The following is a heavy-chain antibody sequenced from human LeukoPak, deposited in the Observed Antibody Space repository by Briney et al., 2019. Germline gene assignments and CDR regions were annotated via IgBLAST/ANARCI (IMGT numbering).Heavy chain of an antibody. J-gene: IGHJ6*02. CDR1: GFTFSSYA. CDR2: ISGSGGST. CDR3: ASTRVEMATIGLWKPNPDYYYYYGMDV. V-gene: IGHV3-23*01. D-gene: IGHD5-24*01. Sequence: GGSLRLSCAASGFTFSSYAMSWVRQAPGKGLEWVSAISGSGGSTYYADSVKGRFTISRDNSKNTLYLQMNSLRAEDTAVYYCASTRVEMATIGLWKPNPDYYYYYGMDVWGQGTTVTVSS.